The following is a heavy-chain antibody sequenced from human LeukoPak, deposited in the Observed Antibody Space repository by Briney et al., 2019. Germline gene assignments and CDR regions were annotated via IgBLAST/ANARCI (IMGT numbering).Heavy chain of an antibody. CDR1: GGTFSSYA. J-gene: IGHJ3*02. Sequence: SVKVSCKASGGTFSSYAISWVRQAPGQGLEWMGGIIPIFGTANYAQKFQGRVTITADESTSTAYMELSSLRYEDTAVYYCARAERAYYYDSSGYYYGAFDIWGQGTMVTVSS. D-gene: IGHD3-22*01. V-gene: IGHV1-69*13. CDR3: ARAERAYYYDSSGYYYGAFDI. CDR2: IIPIFGTA.